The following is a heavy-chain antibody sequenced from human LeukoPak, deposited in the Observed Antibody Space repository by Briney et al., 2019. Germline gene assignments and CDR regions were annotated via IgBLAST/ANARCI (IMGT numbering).Heavy chain of an antibody. Sequence: SETLSLTCTVSGGFISSSTSYWAWIRQPPGKGLEWIGSVYYSGTTYYNPSLKSRVTISVDTSKNQFSLNLSSVTAADTAVFYCARQLAPPGAFDIWGQGTMVTVSS. CDR3: ARQLAPPGAFDI. V-gene: IGHV4-39*01. CDR2: VYYSGTT. CDR1: GGFISSSTSY. J-gene: IGHJ3*02.